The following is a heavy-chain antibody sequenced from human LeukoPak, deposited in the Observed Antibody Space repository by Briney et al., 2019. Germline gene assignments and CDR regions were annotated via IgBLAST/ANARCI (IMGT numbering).Heavy chain of an antibody. CDR3: ARTYFDWLAYFDY. Sequence: AGGSLRLSCAASGFTVSSYGMSWVRQAPGKGLEWVSVIYSGGSTYYADSVKGRFTISRDNSKNTLYLQMDSLRAEDTAVYYCARTYFDWLAYFDYWGQGTLVTVSS. CDR1: GFTVSSYG. V-gene: IGHV3-66*01. CDR2: IYSGGST. D-gene: IGHD3-9*01. J-gene: IGHJ4*02.